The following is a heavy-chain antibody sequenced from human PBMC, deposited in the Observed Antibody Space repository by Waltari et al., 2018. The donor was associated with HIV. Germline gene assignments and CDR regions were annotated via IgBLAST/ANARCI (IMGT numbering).Heavy chain of an antibody. CDR1: GFTFSSRP. J-gene: IGHJ6*02. CDR3: ARGLAAAGTPNYYYYAMDV. CDR2: ISGGGGST. Sequence: VQLLESGGGLVQPGGSLRLSCAASGFTFSSRPLLGVRQAPGKGLGGVSAISGGGGSTYYADSVKGRFSISRDNSKNTLWLQMNSLGAEDTAVFYCARGLAAAGTPNYYYYAMDVWGQGTTVTVSS. D-gene: IGHD6-13*01. V-gene: IGHV3-23*01.